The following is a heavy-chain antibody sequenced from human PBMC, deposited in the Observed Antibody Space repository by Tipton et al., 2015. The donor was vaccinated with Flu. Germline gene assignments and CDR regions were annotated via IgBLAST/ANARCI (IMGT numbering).Heavy chain of an antibody. CDR3: ARDSVVTPRSLVY. V-gene: IGHV4-59*01. CDR1: GGSISSYF. J-gene: IGHJ4*01. Sequence: TLSLTCTVSGGSISSYFWNWIRQSPGKGLEWIGHIYYTGTTTYSPSLQSRVAMSLDTSKSQFSLTLTSVTAADTAVYYCARDSVVTPRSLVYWGHGTLVTVSS. D-gene: IGHD4-23*01. CDR2: IYYTGTT.